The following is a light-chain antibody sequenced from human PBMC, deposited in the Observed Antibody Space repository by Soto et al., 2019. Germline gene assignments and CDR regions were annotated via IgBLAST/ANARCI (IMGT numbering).Light chain of an antibody. Sequence: IVLTQSPDTLSLSPGERATLSCRASQSVSSTYLAWYQQKPGQAPRLLIYAASSRATGIPDRFSGSGSGTDFTLTISRLEPEDFAVYYCQRYDISPFPFGQGTKLEIK. CDR1: QSVSSTY. CDR3: QRYDISPFP. V-gene: IGKV3-20*01. CDR2: AAS. J-gene: IGKJ2*01.